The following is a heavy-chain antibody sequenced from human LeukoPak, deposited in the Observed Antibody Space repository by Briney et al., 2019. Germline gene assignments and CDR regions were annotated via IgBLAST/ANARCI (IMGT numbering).Heavy chain of an antibody. J-gene: IGHJ5*02. CDR2: INSDGSST. Sequence: GGSLRLSCAASGFTFSSYWMHWVRQAPGKGLVWVSRINSDGSSTSYADSVKGRFTISRDNAKNTLYLQMNSLRAEDTAVYYCARGDIVATNVGGLVSWGQGTLVTVSS. CDR1: GFTFSSYW. CDR3: ARGDIVATNVGGLVS. V-gene: IGHV3-74*01. D-gene: IGHD5-12*01.